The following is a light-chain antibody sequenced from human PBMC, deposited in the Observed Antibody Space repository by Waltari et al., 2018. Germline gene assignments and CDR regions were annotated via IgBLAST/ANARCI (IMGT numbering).Light chain of an antibody. V-gene: IGLV2-14*01. J-gene: IGLJ3*02. CDR3: SSYTTTSSWV. CDR1: SGAIGYYKF. Sequence: QSALTQPASVSGSPAQSITISCTGTSGAIGYYKFVSWYQQEPGSAPKLIVYDVSQRPPGVSNRLSGSNAEHTASLTISGVQAEDEGEYYCSSYTTTSSWVFGGGTKLTVL. CDR2: DVS.